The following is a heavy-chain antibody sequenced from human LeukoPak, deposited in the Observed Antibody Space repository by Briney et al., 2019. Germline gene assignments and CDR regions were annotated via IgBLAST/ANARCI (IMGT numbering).Heavy chain of an antibody. V-gene: IGHV3-74*01. J-gene: IGHJ4*02. CDR3: ARAQNDYSLPRTFDY. CDR2: INTDGSST. CDR1: GFTFSSYW. D-gene: IGHD4-11*01. Sequence: PGGSLRLSCAASGFTFSSYWMHWVRQAPGKGLVWVSRINTDGSSTSYADSVKGRFTISRDNAKNTLYLQMNSLRAEDTAVYYCARAQNDYSLPRTFDYWGQGTLVTVSS.